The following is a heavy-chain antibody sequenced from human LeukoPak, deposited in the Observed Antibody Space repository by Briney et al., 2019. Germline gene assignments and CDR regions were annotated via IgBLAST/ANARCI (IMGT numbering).Heavy chain of an antibody. V-gene: IGHV1-2*06. J-gene: IGHJ4*01. D-gene: IGHD6-6*01. CDR1: GYTFIVYF. CDR3: AKNRSSHDYDY. CDR2: INPNSSAT. Sequence: ASVKVSCVASGYTFIVYFIYWVRPAPGQGLEGMGRINPNSSATDYAQKFQGRSTMTRDTTISTAYMELSSLKSDNTAEYYCAKNRSSHDYDYWDQGTLIAVSS.